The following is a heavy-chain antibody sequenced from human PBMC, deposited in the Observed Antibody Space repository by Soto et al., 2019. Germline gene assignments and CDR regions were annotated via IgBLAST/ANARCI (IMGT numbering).Heavy chain of an antibody. V-gene: IGHV3-33*01. Sequence: GGSLRLSCAASGFTFSSYGMHWVRQAPGKGLEWVAVIWYDGSNKYYADSVKGRFTISRDNSKNTLYLQMNSLRAEDTAVYYCARDGFTAMVRGVFDYWGQGTLVTVSS. D-gene: IGHD5-18*01. J-gene: IGHJ4*02. CDR2: IWYDGSNK. CDR3: ARDGFTAMVRGVFDY. CDR1: GFTFSSYG.